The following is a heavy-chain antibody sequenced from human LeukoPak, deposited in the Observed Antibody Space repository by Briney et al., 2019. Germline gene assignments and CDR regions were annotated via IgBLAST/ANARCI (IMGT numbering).Heavy chain of an antibody. D-gene: IGHD2-15*01. CDR1: GFTFSSYW. J-gene: IGHJ3*02. Sequence: GGSLRLSCAASGFTFSSYWMHWVRQAPGKGLVWVSRINSDGSSTSYADSVKGRFTISRDNAKNTLYLQMNSLRVEDTAVYYCAREGEDLSSGDEYDAFDIWGQGTMVTVSS. CDR2: INSDGSST. CDR3: AREGEDLSSGDEYDAFDI. V-gene: IGHV3-74*01.